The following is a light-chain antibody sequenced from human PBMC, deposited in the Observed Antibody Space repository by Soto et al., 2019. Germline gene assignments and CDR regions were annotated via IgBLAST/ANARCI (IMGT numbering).Light chain of an antibody. CDR1: SSDVGDYNY. V-gene: IGLV2-8*01. J-gene: IGLJ1*01. CDR3: SSYAGSNNRV. Sequence: QSVLTQPPSASGSPGQLVTISCTGTSSDVGDYNYVSWYQQHPGKAPKLMIYEVSKRPSGVPDRFSGSKSGNTASLTVSGLQAEDEADYYCSSYAGSNNRVFGTGTKVTVL. CDR2: EVS.